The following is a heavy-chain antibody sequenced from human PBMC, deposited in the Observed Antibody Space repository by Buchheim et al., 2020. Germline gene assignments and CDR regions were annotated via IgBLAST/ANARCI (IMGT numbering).Heavy chain of an antibody. CDR1: GFTFSDYY. CDR3: ASDKGVPAAMRPLGTYYYYGMDV. D-gene: IGHD2-2*01. Sequence: QVQLVESGGGLVKPGGSLRLSCAASGFTFSDYYMSWIRQAPGKGLEWVSYISSSGSTIYYADSVKGRFTISRDNAKNSLYLQMNSLRADDTAVYYCASDKGVPAAMRPLGTYYYYGMDVWGQGTT. J-gene: IGHJ6*02. CDR2: ISSSGSTI. V-gene: IGHV3-11*01.